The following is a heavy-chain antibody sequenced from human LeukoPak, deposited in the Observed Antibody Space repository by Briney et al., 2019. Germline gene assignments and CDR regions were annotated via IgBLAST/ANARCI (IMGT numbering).Heavy chain of an antibody. J-gene: IGHJ5*02. D-gene: IGHD6-13*01. Sequence: GGSLRLSCAASGFTFSSNWMSWVRQAPGKGLEWVANIKQDGSEKYYVDSVKGRFTISRDNAKNSLYLQMNSLRAEDTAVYYCARDPSSSSWYKEGPWFDPWGQGTLVTVSS. CDR1: GFTFSSNW. CDR2: IKQDGSEK. CDR3: ARDPSSSSWYKEGPWFDP. V-gene: IGHV3-7*01.